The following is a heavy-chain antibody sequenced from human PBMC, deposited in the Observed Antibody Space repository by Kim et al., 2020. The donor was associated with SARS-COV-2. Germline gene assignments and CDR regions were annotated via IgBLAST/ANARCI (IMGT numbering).Heavy chain of an antibody. CDR1: GFTFSSYS. V-gene: IGHV3-21*01. CDR2: ISSSSYI. CDR3: ARQDQAYYYGSGSPRPRYFDY. Sequence: GGSLRLSCAASGFTFSSYSMNWVRQAPGKGLEWVSSISSSSYIYYADSVKGRFTISRDNAKNSLYLQMNSLRAEDTAVYYCARQDQAYYYGSGSPRPRYFDYWGQGTLVTVSS. D-gene: IGHD3-10*01. J-gene: IGHJ4*02.